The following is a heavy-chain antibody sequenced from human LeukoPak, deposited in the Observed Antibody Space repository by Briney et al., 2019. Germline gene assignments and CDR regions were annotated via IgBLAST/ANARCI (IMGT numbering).Heavy chain of an antibody. CDR3: VRGHLPQYKTKWDNWFDP. V-gene: IGHV3-48*03. J-gene: IGHJ5*02. D-gene: IGHD1-26*01. CDR2: ISSSGNKI. Sequence: PGGSLRLSCAASGFTFSGYEMNWVRQAPGKGLQWVSYISSSGNKIYYADSVKGRFTISRDNAKNSLYLHMNSLRAEDTAVYYCVRGHLPQYKTKWDNWFDPWGQGTLVTVSS. CDR1: GFTFSGYE.